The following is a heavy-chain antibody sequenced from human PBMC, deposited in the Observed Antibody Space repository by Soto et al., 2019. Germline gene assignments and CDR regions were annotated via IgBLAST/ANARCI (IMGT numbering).Heavy chain of an antibody. D-gene: IGHD3-10*01. J-gene: IGHJ5*02. V-gene: IGHV3-53*01. CDR2: IYSGGST. Sequence: GGSLRLSCAASGFPFSGYAINLVRQAPGKGLEWVSVIYSGGSTYYADSVKGRFTISRDNSRNTLYLQMNSLRAEDTAVYYCASLPSEYNWFDPWGQGTLVTVSS. CDR3: ASLPSEYNWFDP. CDR1: GFPFSGYA.